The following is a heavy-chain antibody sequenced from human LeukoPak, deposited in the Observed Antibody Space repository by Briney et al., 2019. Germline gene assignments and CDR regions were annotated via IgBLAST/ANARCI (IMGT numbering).Heavy chain of an antibody. D-gene: IGHD3-10*01. J-gene: IGHJ4*02. Sequence: SETPSLTCAVYGGSFSGYYWSWIRQPPGKGLEWIGEINHSGSTNYNPSLKSRVTISVDTSKNQFSLKLSSVTAADTAVYYCARIGWFGELLFDYWGQGTLVTVSS. V-gene: IGHV4-34*01. CDR1: GGSFSGYY. CDR3: ARIGWFGELLFDY. CDR2: INHSGST.